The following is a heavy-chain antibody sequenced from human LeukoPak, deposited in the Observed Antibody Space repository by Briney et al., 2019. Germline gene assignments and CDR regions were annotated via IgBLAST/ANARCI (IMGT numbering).Heavy chain of an antibody. CDR2: IYYSGST. Sequence: PSGTLSLTCTVSGGSISSYYWSWIRQPPGKGLEWIGYIYYSGSTNYNPPLKSRVTISVDTSKNQFSLKLSSVTAADTAVYYCASTYCSSTSCYAQFDYWGQGTLVTVSS. CDR3: ASTYCSSTSCYAQFDY. CDR1: GGSISSYY. D-gene: IGHD2-2*01. J-gene: IGHJ4*02. V-gene: IGHV4-59*08.